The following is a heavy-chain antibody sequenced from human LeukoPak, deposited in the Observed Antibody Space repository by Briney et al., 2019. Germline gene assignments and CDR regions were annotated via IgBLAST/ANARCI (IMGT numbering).Heavy chain of an antibody. Sequence: GGSLRLSCAASGFTFSSYAMSWVRQAPGKGLEWVSAISGSGGSTYYADSVKGRFTISRDNSKNTLYLQMNSLRAEDTAVYYCARDRAPAGYYDSSGTAFDYWGQGTLVTVSS. D-gene: IGHD3-22*01. V-gene: IGHV3-23*01. CDR3: ARDRAPAGYYDSSGTAFDY. CDR2: ISGSGGST. CDR1: GFTFSSYA. J-gene: IGHJ4*02.